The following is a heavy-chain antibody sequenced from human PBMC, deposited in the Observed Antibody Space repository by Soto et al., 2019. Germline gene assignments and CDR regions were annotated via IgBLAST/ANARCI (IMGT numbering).Heavy chain of an antibody. J-gene: IGHJ4*02. Sequence: NPSETTSLTCRVSGGSICSYYWGWSRQHPGKGLEWIGYISYTGSTDYSPSLKSRVTISVDTSKNQFSLKVRSVTAADTAIYFCARHYPIGNNWNYFDYWGRGTLVTVSS. CDR1: GGSICSYY. V-gene: IGHV4-59*08. D-gene: IGHD1-1*01. CDR2: ISYTGST. CDR3: ARHYPIGNNWNYFDY.